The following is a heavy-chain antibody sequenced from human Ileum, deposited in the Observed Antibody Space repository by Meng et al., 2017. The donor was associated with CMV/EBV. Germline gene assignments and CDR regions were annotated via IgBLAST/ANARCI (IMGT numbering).Heavy chain of an antibody. CDR3: SRENSGLDY. Sequence: GESLKISCTVSGFTLTNYWMDWVRRAPGKGLEWVANINRDGSERNYVDSVKGRFTISRDSARNSLYLQLNSLRVEDTAVYYCSRENSGLDYWGQGTLVTVSS. J-gene: IGHJ4*02. D-gene: IGHD4-23*01. V-gene: IGHV3-7*01. CDR1: GFTLTNYW. CDR2: INRDGSER.